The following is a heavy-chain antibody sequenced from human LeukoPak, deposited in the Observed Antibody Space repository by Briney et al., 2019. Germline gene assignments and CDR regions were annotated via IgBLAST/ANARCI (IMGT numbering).Heavy chain of an antibody. CDR2: ISGSGGST. CDR3: AKAHSGWSPFDY. Sequence: GGSLRLSCAASGFTFSNAWMSWVRQAPGKGLEWVSAISGSGGSTYYADSVKGRFTISRDNSKNTLYLQMISLRAEDTAVYYCAKAHSGWSPFDYWGQGTLVTVSS. D-gene: IGHD6-19*01. V-gene: IGHV3-23*01. CDR1: GFTFSNAW. J-gene: IGHJ4*02.